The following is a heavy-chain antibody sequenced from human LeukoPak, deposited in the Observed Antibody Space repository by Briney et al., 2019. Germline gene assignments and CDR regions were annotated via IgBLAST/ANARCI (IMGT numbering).Heavy chain of an antibody. CDR1: GGTFCSYA. Sequence: GASVTVSCKASGGTFCSYAISWVRQAPVQGLERMGGINPIFVTANYAQKFQGRVTITADESTSTAYMELSSLRSEDTAVYYCARDRADFNYYDSSGPFDYWGQGTLVTVSS. V-gene: IGHV1-69*13. CDR3: ARDRADFNYYDSSGPFDY. J-gene: IGHJ4*02. D-gene: IGHD3-22*01. CDR2: INPIFVTA.